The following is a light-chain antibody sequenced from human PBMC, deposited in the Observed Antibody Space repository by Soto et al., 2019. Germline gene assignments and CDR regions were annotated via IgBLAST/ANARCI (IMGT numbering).Light chain of an antibody. CDR1: QNVNTN. J-gene: IGKJ2*01. Sequence: EIAMTQSPGTLSVSPGERATLSCRASQNVNTNLAWYQQKPGQAPRLLMYGASTRATGIPARFSGSGSGTEFTLTISILQPEDFAVYYCQQYNTLNTFGQGTKLEIK. CDR2: GAS. CDR3: QQYNTLNT. V-gene: IGKV3-15*01.